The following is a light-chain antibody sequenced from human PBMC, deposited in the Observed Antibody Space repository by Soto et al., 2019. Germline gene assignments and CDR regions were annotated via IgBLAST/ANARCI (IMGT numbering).Light chain of an antibody. J-gene: IGKJ1*01. CDR1: QTVSSNY. Sequence: EIILTQSPDTLSLSPGERATLSCRASQTVSSNYLAWCQQRPGQAPRLLIYSASRGATGFPARFSGSGSGTDFTLTISRLEPEDFAVYYCQQYGSSPWTFGQGTKVDIK. V-gene: IGKV3-20*01. CDR2: SAS. CDR3: QQYGSSPWT.